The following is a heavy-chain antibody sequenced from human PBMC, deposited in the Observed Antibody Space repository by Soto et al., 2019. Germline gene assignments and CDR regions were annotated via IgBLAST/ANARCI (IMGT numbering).Heavy chain of an antibody. J-gene: IGHJ6*02. CDR1: GVTFSSYA. V-gene: IGHV1-69*06. Sequence: VASVKVSCKASGVTFSSYAISWVRQAPGQGLEWMGGIIPIFGTANYAQKFQGRVTITADKSTSTAYMELSSLRSEDTAVYYCARDLESAGEDFQKNYSGWFQPYYYYYGMDVWGQGTTVTVSS. CDR3: ARDLESAGEDFQKNYSGWFQPYYYYYGMDV. CDR2: IIPIFGTA. D-gene: IGHD6-19*01.